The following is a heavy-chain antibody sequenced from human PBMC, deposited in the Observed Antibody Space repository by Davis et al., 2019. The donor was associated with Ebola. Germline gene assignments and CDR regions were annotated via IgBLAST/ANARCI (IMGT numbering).Heavy chain of an antibody. V-gene: IGHV3-64D*06. J-gene: IGHJ6*02. CDR1: GSTLSRYA. CDR2: ISSNGDNT. D-gene: IGHD3-22*01. CDR3: VTFIWGYDRFDYSYGMEV. Sequence: GESLKISCSASGSTLSRYAPHSVRHAPRTGLDSVSAISSNGDNTYNADSVKGRFTISRDNSKNTVNLQMSSLRPDATAVYYCVTFIWGYDRFDYSYGMEVWGQGTAVSVSS.